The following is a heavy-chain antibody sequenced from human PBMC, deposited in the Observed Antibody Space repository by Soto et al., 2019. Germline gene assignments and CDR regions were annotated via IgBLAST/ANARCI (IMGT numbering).Heavy chain of an antibody. V-gene: IGHV3-21*01. D-gene: IGHD2-15*01. CDR1: RSTFSSYS. Sequence: GWLRRSGAASRSTFSSYSMNCVRQAPGKGLEWVSCISSTSSDIYYADSGKGRFTISRDNAKNSLYLQMNRLRAEDTAVYYSAREGVAASYSYYDYGMDVWGQGTTVTVYS. CDR2: ISSTSSDI. J-gene: IGHJ6*02. CDR3: AREGVAASYSYYDYGMDV.